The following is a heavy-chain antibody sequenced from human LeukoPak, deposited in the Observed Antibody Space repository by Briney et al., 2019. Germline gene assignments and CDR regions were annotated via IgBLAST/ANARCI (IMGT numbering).Heavy chain of an antibody. Sequence: ASVKVSCKASGYTFTSYYMHWVRQAPGQGLEWMGLINPSGGSTTYAQKFQGRVTMTRDMSTTTVYMELSGLTSEDTAVYYCARVGRWGARFDYWGQGTLVTVSS. CDR1: GYTFTSYY. CDR2: INPSGGST. D-gene: IGHD1-26*01. CDR3: ARVGRWGARFDY. J-gene: IGHJ4*02. V-gene: IGHV1-46*01.